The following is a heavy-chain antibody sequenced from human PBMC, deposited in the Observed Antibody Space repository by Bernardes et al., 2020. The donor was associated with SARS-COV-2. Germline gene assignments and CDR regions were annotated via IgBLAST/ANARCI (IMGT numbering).Heavy chain of an antibody. CDR3: ARKGTNWEDVVDY. Sequence: ASVKVSCKASGYIFTGYYILWVRQAPGQGLEWMGWIAANSGGTNYAEKFQGRVTMTRDTSISTAYMDLSRLRSDDTAVYYCARKGTNWEDVVDYWGQGTLVTVSS. D-gene: IGHD1-1*01. V-gene: IGHV1-2*02. J-gene: IGHJ4*02. CDR1: GYIFTGYY. CDR2: IAANSGGT.